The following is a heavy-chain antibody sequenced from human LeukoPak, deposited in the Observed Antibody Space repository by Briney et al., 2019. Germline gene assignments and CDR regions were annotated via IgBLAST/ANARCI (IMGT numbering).Heavy chain of an antibody. CDR1: GFSFSTYW. CDR3: ARYFNRYYYDSSGYCADY. D-gene: IGHD3-22*01. J-gene: IGHJ4*02. CDR2: INRDGSST. Sequence: GGSLRLSCAASGFSFSTYWVHWVRQAPGKGLVWVSRINRDGSSTNYADSVKGRFTISRDNAKNTLYLQMNSLRAEDTAVYYCARYFNRYYYDSSGYCADYWGQGTLVTVSS. V-gene: IGHV3-74*01.